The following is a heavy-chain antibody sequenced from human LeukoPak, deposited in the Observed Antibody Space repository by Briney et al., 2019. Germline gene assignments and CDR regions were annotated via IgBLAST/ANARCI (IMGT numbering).Heavy chain of an antibody. Sequence: SETLSLTCAVYGGSFSGYYWSWIRQPPGKGLEWIGEINHSGSTNYNPSLKSRVTISVDTSKNQFSLKLSSVTAADTAVYCCARGVTYYYDSGRPYYFDYWGQGTLVTVSS. CDR1: GGSFSGYY. J-gene: IGHJ4*02. CDR2: INHSGST. V-gene: IGHV4-34*01. D-gene: IGHD3-10*01. CDR3: ARGVTYYYDSGRPYYFDY.